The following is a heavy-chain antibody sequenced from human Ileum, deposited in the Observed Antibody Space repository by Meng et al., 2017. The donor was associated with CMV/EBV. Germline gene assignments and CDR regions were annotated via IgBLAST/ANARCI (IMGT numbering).Heavy chain of an antibody. D-gene: IGHD1-26*01. V-gene: IGHV4-39*07. Sequence: PLREAAPGLLNPAQPLPLPCPPSRDPISSGSHFWAWFRQPPGKRLEWIGSMYFSGIADYNPSLKSRVTISLHATQKQFSLRLTSVTAADSAVYFCARDLTNKWFYYWGQGTLVTVSS. J-gene: IGHJ4*02. CDR1: RDPISSGSHF. CDR3: ARDLTNKWFYY. CDR2: MYFSGIA.